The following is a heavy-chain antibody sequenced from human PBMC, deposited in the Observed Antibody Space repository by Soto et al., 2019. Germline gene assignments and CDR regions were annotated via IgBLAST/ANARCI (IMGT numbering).Heavy chain of an antibody. Sequence: QVQLVESGGGVVQPERSLRLSCAASGFSFSSYGTHWVRQAPGKGLEWVATICLDGGSNNYGDSVKGRFTISRDNSRNTLYLQMNSLRPAYTAVYQCAKEAGYCSGGVCSSAVRAMDVRGQGTTFMVS. CDR2: ICLDGGSN. V-gene: IGHV3-30*18. CDR3: AKEAGYCSGGVCSSAVRAMDV. D-gene: IGHD2-15*01. CDR1: GFSFSSYG. J-gene: IGHJ6*02.